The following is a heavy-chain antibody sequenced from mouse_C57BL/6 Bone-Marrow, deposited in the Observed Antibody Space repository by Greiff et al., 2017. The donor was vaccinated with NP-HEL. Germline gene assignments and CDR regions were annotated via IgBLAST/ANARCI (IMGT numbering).Heavy chain of an antibody. CDR1: GFSLTSYG. Sequence: QVQLQQSGPGLVQPSQSLSITCTVSGFSLTSYGVHWVRQSPGKGLEWLGVIWRGGSTDYNAAFMSRLSITKDNSKSQVFFKMNRLQADDTAIYYCAKKGGSKDWYFDVWGTGTTVTVSS. J-gene: IGHJ1*03. CDR2: IWRGGST. D-gene: IGHD1-3*01. CDR3: AKKGGSKDWYFDV. V-gene: IGHV2-5*01.